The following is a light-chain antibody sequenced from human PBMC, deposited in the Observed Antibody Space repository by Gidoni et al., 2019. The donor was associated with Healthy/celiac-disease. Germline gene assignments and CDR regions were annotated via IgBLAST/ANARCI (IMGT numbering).Light chain of an antibody. CDR3: QQYGSTPWT. V-gene: IGKV3-20*01. CDR1: QSVSSSY. J-gene: IGKJ1*01. CDR2: GAS. Sequence: EIVLTQSPGTLSLSPGERATLSCRASQSVSSSYLAWYQQKPGQAPRLLIYGASSRAPGIPDKFSSSGSGTDFTLTISRLEPEDFAVYYCQQYGSTPWTFGQGTKVEIK.